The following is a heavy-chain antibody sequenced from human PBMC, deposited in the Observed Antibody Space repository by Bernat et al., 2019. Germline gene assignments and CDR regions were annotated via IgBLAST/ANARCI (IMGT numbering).Heavy chain of an antibody. D-gene: IGHD3-22*01. CDR1: GFTFSSYG. CDR3: AKSDHYDSSGKSFDY. CDR2: ISYDGSNK. J-gene: IGHJ4*02. V-gene: IGHV3-30*18. Sequence: QVQLAESGGGVVQPGRSLRLSCAASGFTFSSYGMHWVRQAPGKGLEWVAVISYDGSNKYYADSVKGRFTISRDNSKNTLYLQMNSLRAEDTAVYYCAKSDHYDSSGKSFDYWGQGTLVTVSS.